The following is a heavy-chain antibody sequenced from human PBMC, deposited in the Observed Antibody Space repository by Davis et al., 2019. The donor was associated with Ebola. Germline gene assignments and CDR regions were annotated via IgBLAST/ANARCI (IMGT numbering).Heavy chain of an antibody. V-gene: IGHV4-61*01. CDR2: IYYSGST. J-gene: IGHJ6*02. CDR1: GGSVSSGSYY. Sequence: SETLSLTCTVSGGSVSSGSYYWSWIRQPPGKGLEWIGYIYYSGSTNYNPSLKSRVTISVDTSKNQFSLKLSSVTAADTAVYYCARGGEWFGELLYYYYGMDVWGQGTTVTVSS. CDR3: ARGGEWFGELLYYYYGMDV. D-gene: IGHD3-10*01.